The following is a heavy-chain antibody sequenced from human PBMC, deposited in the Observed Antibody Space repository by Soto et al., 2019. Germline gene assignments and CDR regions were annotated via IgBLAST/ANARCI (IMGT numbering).Heavy chain of an antibody. CDR1: GFTFSSYS. V-gene: IGHV3-48*01. CDR2: ISSSSSTI. J-gene: IGHJ4*02. CDR3: ARDVHYGLFDY. D-gene: IGHD4-17*01. Sequence: EVQLVESGGGLVQPGGSLRLSCAASGFTFSSYSMNWVRQAPGKGLEWVSYISSSSSTIYYADSVKGRFTISRDNAKNSLYLQTNTLRAEDTAVYYSARDVHYGLFDYLGQGTVVTVSS.